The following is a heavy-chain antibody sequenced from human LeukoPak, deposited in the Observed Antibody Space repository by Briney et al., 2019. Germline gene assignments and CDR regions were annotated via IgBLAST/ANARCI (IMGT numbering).Heavy chain of an antibody. CDR2: ISYDGSNK. CDR3: ARAVIEYSSSSGIIDY. D-gene: IGHD6-6*01. V-gene: IGHV3-30*03. CDR1: GFTFSSYG. Sequence: GRSLRLSCAASGFTFSSYGMHWVRQAPGKGLEWVAVISYDGSNKYYADSVKGRFTISRDNSKNTLYLQMNSLRAEDTAVYYCARAVIEYSSSSGIIDYWGQGTLVTVSS. J-gene: IGHJ4*02.